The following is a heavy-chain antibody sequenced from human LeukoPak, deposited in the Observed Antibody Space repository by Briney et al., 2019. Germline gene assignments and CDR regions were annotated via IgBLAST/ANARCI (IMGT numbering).Heavy chain of an antibody. CDR3: AGLAGGEQLARPNFDY. J-gene: IGHJ4*02. Sequence: GGSLRLSCAASGFTFSSYAMSWVRQAPGKGLEWVSAISGSGGSTCYADSVKGRFTISRDNSKNTLYLQMNSLRAEDTAVYYCAGLAGGEQLARPNFDYWGQGTLVTVSS. D-gene: IGHD6-6*01. CDR1: GFTFSSYA. V-gene: IGHV3-23*01. CDR2: ISGSGGST.